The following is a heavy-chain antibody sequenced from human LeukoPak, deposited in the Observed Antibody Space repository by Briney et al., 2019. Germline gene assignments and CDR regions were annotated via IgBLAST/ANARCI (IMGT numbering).Heavy chain of an antibody. CDR1: GGSLSSYY. V-gene: IGHV4-4*07. CDR2: IYTSGST. J-gene: IGHJ4*02. CDR3: ARDPSYRWDYFDY. Sequence: PSETLSLTCTVSGGSLSSYYWSWIRQPAGKGLEYIGRIYTSGSTNYNPSLKSRVTISVDKSKNQFSLKLSSVTAADTAVYYCARDPSYRWDYFDYWGQGTLVTVSS. D-gene: IGHD3-16*02.